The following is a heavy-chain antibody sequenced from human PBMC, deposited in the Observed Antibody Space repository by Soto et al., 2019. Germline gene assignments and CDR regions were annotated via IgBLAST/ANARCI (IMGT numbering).Heavy chain of an antibody. CDR2: IKEDGSDK. V-gene: IGHV3-7*01. D-gene: IGHD4-4*01. J-gene: IGHJ6*02. Sequence: PGGSLRLSCAASGFTFSRYWMSWVRQVPGKGLEWVANIKEDGSDKHYADSVKGRFTISRDNSKNTLYLQMNSLRAEDTAVYYCARDPTTVTDPDYYGMDVWGQGTKVTVSS. CDR3: ARDPTTVTDPDYYGMDV. CDR1: GFTFSRYW.